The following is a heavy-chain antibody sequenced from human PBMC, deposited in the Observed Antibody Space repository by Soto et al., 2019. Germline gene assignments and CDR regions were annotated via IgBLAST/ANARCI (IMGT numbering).Heavy chain of an antibody. D-gene: IGHD3-10*01. CDR1: GGSFSGYY. Sequence: SETLSLTCAVYGGSFSGYYWSWIRQPPGKGLEWIGEINHSGSTNYNPSLKSRVTISVDTSKNQFSLKLSSVTAADTAVYYCARTRKIWFGAHLGHFDYWGQGALVTVSS. CDR3: ARTRKIWFGAHLGHFDY. V-gene: IGHV4-34*01. CDR2: INHSGST. J-gene: IGHJ4*02.